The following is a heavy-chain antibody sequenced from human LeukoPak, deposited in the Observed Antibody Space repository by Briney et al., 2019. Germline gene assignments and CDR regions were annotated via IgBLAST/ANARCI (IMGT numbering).Heavy chain of an antibody. Sequence: GSSVKVSCQASGGTFSSYPINWVRQAPRQGLEWMGRIIPICDTANYAQNFQGRVTITADKSTTTVYMKLTSLRSEDTAVYYCSGDLNWHHDSWGQGTLVTVSS. D-gene: IGHD3-16*01. CDR3: SGDLNWHHDS. J-gene: IGHJ5*02. CDR2: IIPICDTA. CDR1: GGTFSSYP. V-gene: IGHV1-69*06.